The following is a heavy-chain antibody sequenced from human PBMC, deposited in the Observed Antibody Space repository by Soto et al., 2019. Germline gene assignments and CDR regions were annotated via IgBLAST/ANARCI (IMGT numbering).Heavy chain of an antibody. CDR1: GGSISSSNW. D-gene: IGHD3-22*01. CDR3: ARDSRPNYYDSSGYYWGDYYYGMDV. J-gene: IGHJ6*02. Sequence: QVQLQESGPGLVKPSGTLSLTCAVSGGSISSSNWWSWVRQPPGKGLEWIGEIYHSGSTNYNPSPTSRVTISVEKSKNQFSMKLSSVTAADTAVYYCARDSRPNYYDSSGYYWGDYYYGMDVWGQGTTVTVSS. CDR2: IYHSGST. V-gene: IGHV4-4*02.